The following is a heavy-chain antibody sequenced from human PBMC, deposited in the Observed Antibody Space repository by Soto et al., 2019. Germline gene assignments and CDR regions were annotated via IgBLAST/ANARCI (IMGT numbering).Heavy chain of an antibody. D-gene: IGHD4-17*01. CDR2: IYHTGTT. Sequence: ETLSLTCAVSGDSIIGIYHWAWIRQSPGRGLEWIASIYHTGTTYYTPSLESRVTISVDTSKNQLSLRLSSVTAADTAVYYCARDRKQNGDYLPDYYYGMDVWGQGTTVTVSS. CDR1: GDSIIGIYH. CDR3: ARDRKQNGDYLPDYYYGMDV. J-gene: IGHJ6*02. V-gene: IGHV4-38-2*02.